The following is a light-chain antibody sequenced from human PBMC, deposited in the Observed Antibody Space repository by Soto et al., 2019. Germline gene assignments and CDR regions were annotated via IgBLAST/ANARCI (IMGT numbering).Light chain of an antibody. CDR2: KAS. CDR3: QQYNSYSWT. CDR1: QSISSW. V-gene: IGKV1-5*03. J-gene: IGKJ1*01. Sequence: DIQMTQSPSTLSASVGDRVTITCRASQSISSWLAWYQQKPGKAPKLLIYKASSLESGVPSRFSGSGSGKEFTLPISSLQPDDFATYYCQQYNSYSWTFGQGTKVEIK.